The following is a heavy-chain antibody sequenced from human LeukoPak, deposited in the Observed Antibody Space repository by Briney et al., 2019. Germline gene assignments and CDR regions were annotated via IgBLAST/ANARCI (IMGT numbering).Heavy chain of an antibody. V-gene: IGHV4-59*08. CDR3: ARHLNNCGADCYIFDY. Sequence: PSETLSLTCTVSGGSIFSYYWSWIRQPPGKGLEWIGYIYYSGSTNYNPSLKSRVTISVDTSKNQFSLRVSSVTAADTAVYYCARHLNNCGADCYIFDYWGQGTLVTVSS. CDR2: IYYSGST. CDR1: GGSIFSYY. D-gene: IGHD2-21*01. J-gene: IGHJ4*02.